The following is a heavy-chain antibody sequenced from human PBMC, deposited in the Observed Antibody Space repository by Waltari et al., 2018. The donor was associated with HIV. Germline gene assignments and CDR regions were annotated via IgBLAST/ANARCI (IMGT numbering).Heavy chain of an antibody. V-gene: IGHV1-18*01. Sequence: QVQLLQSGSEVKRPGASVKVSCKTSGYPFTDYGISWVRQAPRQGLEWMGWISTYNGNTKFAQTLQARISMTIDTSRHTAYMDRRSLRSDDTAVYYCARGDRAFDVWGQGTMVSVSS. J-gene: IGHJ3*01. CDR2: ISTYNGNT. D-gene: IGHD1-26*01. CDR1: GYPFTDYG. CDR3: ARGDRAFDV.